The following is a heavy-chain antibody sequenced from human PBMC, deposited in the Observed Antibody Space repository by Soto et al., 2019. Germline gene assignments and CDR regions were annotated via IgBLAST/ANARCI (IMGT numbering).Heavy chain of an antibody. CDR2: ISYDGSNK. D-gene: IGHD2-2*01. Sequence: PGGSLRLSCAASGFTFSSYAMHWVRQAPGKGLEWVAVISYDGSNKYYADSVKGRFTISRDNSKNTLYLQMNSLRAEDTAVYYGARDRVIVVVPAATLDYWGQGTLVTVSS. CDR3: ARDRVIVVVPAATLDY. V-gene: IGHV3-30-3*01. CDR1: GFTFSSYA. J-gene: IGHJ4*02.